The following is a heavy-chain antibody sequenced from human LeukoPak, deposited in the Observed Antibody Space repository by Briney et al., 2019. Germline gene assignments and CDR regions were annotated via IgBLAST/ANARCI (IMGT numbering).Heavy chain of an antibody. D-gene: IGHD3-9*01. J-gene: IGHJ6*02. CDR1: GFTFSSYA. Sequence: GGSLRLSCAASGFTFSSYAMHWVRQAPGKGLEWVAVISYDGSNKYYADSVKGRFTISRDNAKNSLYLQMNSLRAEDTAVYYCAREGYFDWLRNGMDVWGQGTTVTVSS. CDR2: ISYDGSNK. V-gene: IGHV3-30-3*01. CDR3: AREGYFDWLRNGMDV.